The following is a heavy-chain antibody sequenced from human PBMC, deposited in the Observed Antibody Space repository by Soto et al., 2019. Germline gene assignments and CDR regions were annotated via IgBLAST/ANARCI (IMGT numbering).Heavy chain of an antibody. CDR3: ARGASP. J-gene: IGHJ5*02. V-gene: IGHV1-8*01. CDR2: MNPNTGNT. CDR1: GYTFTSSD. Sequence: QVQLVQSGAEVKKPGSSVTGSCKASGYTFTSSDINWVRQATGQGLERMGWMNPNTGNTGYAQKFQGRITLTRSTSISTAYLELSSLNSYDSAVYYCARGASPWGQGTLVTVSS.